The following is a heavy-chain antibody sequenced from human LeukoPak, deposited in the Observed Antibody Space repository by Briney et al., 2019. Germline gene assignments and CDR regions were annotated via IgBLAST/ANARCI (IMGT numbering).Heavy chain of an antibody. CDR2: ISGSGART. Sequence: PGGSLRLSCAASAFTFNSHATSGVRQAPGKGLGWGSAISGSGARTYYADSVKGRFTISRDSSKNTLYLQMTSLRAEDTAVYYCAKDSRYQLLSPLDYWGQGTLITVSS. CDR3: AKDSRYQLLSPLDY. CDR1: AFTFNSHA. J-gene: IGHJ4*02. D-gene: IGHD2-2*01. V-gene: IGHV3-23*01.